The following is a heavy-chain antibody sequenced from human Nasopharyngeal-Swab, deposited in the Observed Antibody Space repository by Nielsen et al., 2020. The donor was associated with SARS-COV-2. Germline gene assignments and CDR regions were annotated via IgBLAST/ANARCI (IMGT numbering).Heavy chain of an antibody. CDR3: ARVIRDSRGLNWFDP. CDR1: GFTVSSNY. Sequence: GESLKISCAASGFTVSSNYMSWVRQAPGKGLEWVSVIYSGGSTYYADSVKGRFTISRDNSKNTLYLQMNSLRAEDTALYHCARVIRDSRGLNWFDPWGQGTLVTVSS. CDR2: IYSGGST. J-gene: IGHJ5*02. D-gene: IGHD3/OR15-3a*01. V-gene: IGHV3-66*01.